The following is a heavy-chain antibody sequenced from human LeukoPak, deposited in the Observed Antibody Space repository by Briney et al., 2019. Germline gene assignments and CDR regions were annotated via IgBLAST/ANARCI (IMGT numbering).Heavy chain of an antibody. J-gene: IGHJ4*02. CDR1: GYTFTSYG. V-gene: IGHV1-18*01. D-gene: IGHD3-3*01. CDR3: ARDRASITIFGVVIDFDY. CDR2: ISAYNGNT. Sequence: GASVKVSCKASGYTFTSYGISWVRQAPGQGLEWMGWISAYNGNTNYAQKLQGRVTMTTDTSTSTAYMELRSLRSDDTAVYYCARDRASITIFGVVIDFDYWGQGTLVTVSS.